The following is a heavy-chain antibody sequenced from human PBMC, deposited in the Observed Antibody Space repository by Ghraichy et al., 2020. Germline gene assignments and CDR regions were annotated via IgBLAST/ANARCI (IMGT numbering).Heavy chain of an antibody. CDR2: ISYDGSNK. Sequence: SCAASGFTFSSYGMHWVRQAPGKGLEWVAVISYDGSNKYYADSVKGRFTISRDNSKNTLYLQMNSLRAEDTAVYYCAKDLEQWLVTQTFDYWGQGTLVTVSS. D-gene: IGHD6-19*01. V-gene: IGHV3-30*18. J-gene: IGHJ4*02. CDR3: AKDLEQWLVTQTFDY. CDR1: GFTFSSYG.